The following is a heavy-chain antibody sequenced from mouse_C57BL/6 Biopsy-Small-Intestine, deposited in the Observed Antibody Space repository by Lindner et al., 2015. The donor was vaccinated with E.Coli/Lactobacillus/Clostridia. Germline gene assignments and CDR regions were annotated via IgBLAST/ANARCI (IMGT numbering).Heavy chain of an antibody. D-gene: IGHD2-4*01. CDR2: IYPGNSDT. Sequence: VQLQESGTVLARPGASVKMSCKASGYTFTSYWMHWVKQRPGRGLEWIGAIYPGNSDTSYNQKFKGKAKLTAVTSASTAYMELSSLTNGDSAVYYCFYHYDTVVRDWYFDVWGAGTTVTVSS. CDR3: FYHYDTVVRDWYFDV. CDR1: GYTFTSYW. J-gene: IGHJ1*01. V-gene: IGHV1-5*01.